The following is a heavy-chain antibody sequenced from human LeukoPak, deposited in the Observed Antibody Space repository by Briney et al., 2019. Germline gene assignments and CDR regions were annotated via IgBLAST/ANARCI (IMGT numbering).Heavy chain of an antibody. J-gene: IGHJ4*02. CDR1: EFTFSSYA. V-gene: IGHV3-30*04. CDR3: ATDSSGYYHGIDY. D-gene: IGHD3-22*01. Sequence: QPGGSLRLSCTDSEFTFSSYAMHWVRQAPGKGLEWVAVTSFDESKYYADSVKGRFTISRDNSKNTLYLQMNSLRAEDTAVYYCATDSSGYYHGIDYWGQGTLVTVSS. CDR2: TSFDESK.